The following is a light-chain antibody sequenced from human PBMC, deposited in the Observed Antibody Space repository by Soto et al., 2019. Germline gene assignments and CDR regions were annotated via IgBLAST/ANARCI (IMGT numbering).Light chain of an antibody. Sequence: QSVLTQPPSVSAAPGQKVTTSCSGSSSNIGNNYVFWYQQLPGTAPKLLIYDNDKRPSGIPDRFSGSKSGTSATLGITGLQTGDEADYYCATWDRSLSVGVFGGGTKLTVL. CDR3: ATWDRSLSVGV. CDR2: DND. J-gene: IGLJ2*01. CDR1: SSNIGNNY. V-gene: IGLV1-51*01.